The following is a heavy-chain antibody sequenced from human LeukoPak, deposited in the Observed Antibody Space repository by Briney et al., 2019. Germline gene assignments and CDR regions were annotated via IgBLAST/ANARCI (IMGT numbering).Heavy chain of an antibody. Sequence: SENLSRTSAGYAVTVSYYYSWIRQPPEKGLEWIGEIHHSGVTIYNPSLESRVTMSLDTSKNQLSLNLISVTAADTAVYYGERHAGWFFDLWGRGSLVTVSS. J-gene: IGHJ2*01. CDR2: IHHSGVT. CDR3: ERHAGWFFDL. V-gene: IGHV4-34*01. CDR1: AVTVSYYY.